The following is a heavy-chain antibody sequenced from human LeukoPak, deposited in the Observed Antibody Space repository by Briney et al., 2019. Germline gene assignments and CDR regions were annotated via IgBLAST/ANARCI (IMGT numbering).Heavy chain of an antibody. CDR1: GYTFTSYY. CDR3: ARLPVGATSWTDY. Sequence: ASVTVSCKASGYTFTSYYIHWVRQAPGQGLEWMGIINPSGGSTSYAQKFQGRVTMTRDMSTSTVYMELSSLRSEDTAVYYCARLPVGATSWTDYWGQGTLVTVSS. CDR2: INPSGGST. D-gene: IGHD1-26*01. J-gene: IGHJ4*02. V-gene: IGHV1-46*01.